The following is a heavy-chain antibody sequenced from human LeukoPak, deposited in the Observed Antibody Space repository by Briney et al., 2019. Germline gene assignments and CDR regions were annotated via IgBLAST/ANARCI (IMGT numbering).Heavy chain of an antibody. CDR1: GFSFSSYA. Sequence: PGGSLRLSCAVSGFSFSSYAMSWVRQAPGKGLEWVSAISGSGGSTYYADSVKGRFTISRDNSKNTLYLQMNSLRAEDTAVYYCAKDSSRSVWGSYGDYWGQGTLVTVSS. V-gene: IGHV3-23*01. CDR3: AKDSSRSVWGSYGDY. J-gene: IGHJ4*02. D-gene: IGHD3-16*01. CDR2: ISGSGGST.